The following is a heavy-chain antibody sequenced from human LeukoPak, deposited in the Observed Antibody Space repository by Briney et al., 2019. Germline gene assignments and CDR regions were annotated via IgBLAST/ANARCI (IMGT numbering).Heavy chain of an antibody. Sequence: SETLSLTCTVSGGSISSYYWSWIRQPPGKGLEWIGYIYYSGSTNYIPSLKSRVTISVDTSKNQFSLKLSSVTAADTAVYYCARSVGATTHAFDIWGQGTMVTVSS. CDR1: GGSISSYY. CDR2: IYYSGST. V-gene: IGHV4-59*01. J-gene: IGHJ3*02. CDR3: ARSVGATTHAFDI. D-gene: IGHD1-26*01.